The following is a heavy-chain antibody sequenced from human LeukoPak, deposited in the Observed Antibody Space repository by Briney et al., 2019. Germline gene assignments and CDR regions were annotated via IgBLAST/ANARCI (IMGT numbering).Heavy chain of an antibody. CDR2: VFHTGQH. J-gene: IGHJ5*02. CDR3: ARVSGYCSGGRCYGGQWFDP. CDR1: GESMTPYY. Sequence: PSETLSLTCSVSGESMTPYYWTWIRQSAGKGLEWLGRVFHTGQHNYNPSLKSRLSMSLDAPRNLVSLTLTSVTAADTAIYYCARVSGYCSGGRCYGGQWFDPWGQGTLVIVSS. D-gene: IGHD2-15*01. V-gene: IGHV4-4*07.